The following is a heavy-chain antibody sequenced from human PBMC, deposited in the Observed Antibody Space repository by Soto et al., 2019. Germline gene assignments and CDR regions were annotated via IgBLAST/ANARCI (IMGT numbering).Heavy chain of an antibody. CDR1: GGSISSSSYY. D-gene: IGHD2-2*01. CDR2: IYYSGST. V-gene: IGHV4-39*01. J-gene: IGHJ6*03. Sequence: QLQLQESGPGLVKPSETLSLTCTVSGGSISSSSYYWGWIRQPPGKGLEWIGSIYYSGSTYYNPSLQRRVVTTADASYNQLSLMQRSVAAAAAAAYYYARHQFVDDVVVAAAAYYYYYMDVWGKGTTVTVSS. CDR3: ARHQFVDDVVVAAAAYYYYYMDV.